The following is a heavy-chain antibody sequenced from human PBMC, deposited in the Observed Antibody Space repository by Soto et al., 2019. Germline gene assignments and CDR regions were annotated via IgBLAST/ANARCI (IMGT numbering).Heavy chain of an antibody. CDR3: ARFGCSGGSCYLGAHGYYYYYGMDV. Sequence: GXSVKVSCKASVGTFSSYAISWVRQAPGQGLEWMGGIIPIFGTANYAQKFQGRVTITADESTSTAYMELSSLRSEDTAVYYCARFGCSGGSCYLGAHGYYYYYGMDVWGQGTTVTVSS. CDR1: VGTFSSYA. D-gene: IGHD2-15*01. V-gene: IGHV1-69*13. J-gene: IGHJ6*02. CDR2: IIPIFGTA.